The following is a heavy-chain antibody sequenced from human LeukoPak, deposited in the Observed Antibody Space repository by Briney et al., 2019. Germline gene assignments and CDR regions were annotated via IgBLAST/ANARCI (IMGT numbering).Heavy chain of an antibody. V-gene: IGHV3-21*01. Sequence: GGSLRLSCAASGFTFSSYSMNWVRQAPGKGLECVSSISSSSSSIYYADSVKGRFTISRDDAKNSLYLQMNSLRAEDTAVYYCARTATDTGEFDFWGQGTLVTVSS. D-gene: IGHD6-13*01. CDR1: GFTFSSYS. CDR2: ISSSSSSI. CDR3: ARTATDTGEFDF. J-gene: IGHJ4*02.